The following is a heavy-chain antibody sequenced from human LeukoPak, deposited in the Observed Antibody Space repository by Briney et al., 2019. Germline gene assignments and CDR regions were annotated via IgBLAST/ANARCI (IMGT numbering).Heavy chain of an antibody. D-gene: IGHD3-10*01. V-gene: IGHV4-4*07. CDR2: IYTSGST. Sequence: PSETLSLTCTVSGGSISSYYWSWIRQPAGKGLEWIGRIYTSGSTNYNPSLKSRVTMSVDTSKNQFSLKLSSVTAADTAVYYCARDSGTGDRVLRYFDYWGQGTLVTVSS. J-gene: IGHJ4*02. CDR3: ARDSGTGDRVLRYFDY. CDR1: GGSISSYY.